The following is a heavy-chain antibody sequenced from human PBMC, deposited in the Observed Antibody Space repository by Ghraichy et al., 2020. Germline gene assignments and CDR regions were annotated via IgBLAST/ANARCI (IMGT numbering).Heavy chain of an antibody. CDR3: AAVVVGLYSFDY. CDR2: IYHSGST. CDR1: GGSVSSPTYY. D-gene: IGHD2-15*01. V-gene: IGHV4-61*01. J-gene: IGHJ4*02. Sequence: SETLSLTCTVSGGSVSSPTYYWSWIRQPPGKGLEWIGYIYHSGSTNYNPSLKTRLTMSFDTSKNQFSLKLTSVTAADTAVYYCAAVVVGLYSFDYWGQGTLVTVSS.